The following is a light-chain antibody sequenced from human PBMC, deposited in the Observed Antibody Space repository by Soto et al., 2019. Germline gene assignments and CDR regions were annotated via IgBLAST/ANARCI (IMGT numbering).Light chain of an antibody. V-gene: IGKV3-20*01. J-gene: IGKJ4*01. Sequence: EIVLTQSPGTLSLSPGERATLSCRASQSVSSSFLAWYQQKVGQAPRLLIYGASSRATGIPDRFSGSGSGTDFTLTISRLEPEDFAVYYCQQYGSSPRLTFGGGTKVDIK. CDR3: QQYGSSPRLT. CDR2: GAS. CDR1: QSVSSSF.